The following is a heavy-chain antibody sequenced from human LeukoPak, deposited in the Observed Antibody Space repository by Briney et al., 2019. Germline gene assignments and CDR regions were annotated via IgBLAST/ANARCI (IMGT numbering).Heavy chain of an antibody. V-gene: IGHV3-23*01. CDR2: ISGSGGST. CDR1: GFTFSSYA. D-gene: IGHD4-17*01. J-gene: IGHJ4*02. CDR3: ARDPYDYGDYYFDY. Sequence: GGSLRLSCAASGFTFSSYAMSWVRQAPGKGLEWVSAISGSGGSTYYADSVKGRFTISRDNSKNTLYLQMNSLRAEDTAVYYCARDPYDYGDYYFDYWGQGTLVTVSS.